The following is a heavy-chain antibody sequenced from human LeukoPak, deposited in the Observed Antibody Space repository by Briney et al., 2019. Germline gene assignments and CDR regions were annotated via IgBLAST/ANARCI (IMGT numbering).Heavy chain of an antibody. CDR3: AREIRTTSVPPGYYYYYMDV. J-gene: IGHJ6*03. CDR1: GGSISSYY. CDR2: IYYSGST. V-gene: IGHV4-59*12. Sequence: SETLSLTCTVSGGSISSYYWSWIRQPPGKGLEWIGYIYYSGSTNYNPSLKSRVTISVDTSKNQFSLQLNSVTPEDTAVYYCAREIRTTSVPPGYYYYYMDVWGKGTTVTVSS. D-gene: IGHD1-7*01.